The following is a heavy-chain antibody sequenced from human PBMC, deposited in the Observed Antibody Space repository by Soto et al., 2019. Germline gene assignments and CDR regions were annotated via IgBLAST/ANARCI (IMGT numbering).Heavy chain of an antibody. CDR2: IWYDGSNK. D-gene: IGHD3-3*01. Sequence: PGGSLRLSCAASGFTFSSYGMHWVRQAPGKGLEWVAVIWYDGSNKYYADSVKGRFTISRDNSKNTLYLQMNSLRAEDTAVYYCARDRGFLEWLSTGYYYYGMDVWGQGTTVTVSS. J-gene: IGHJ6*02. CDR1: GFTFSSYG. V-gene: IGHV3-33*01. CDR3: ARDRGFLEWLSTGYYYYGMDV.